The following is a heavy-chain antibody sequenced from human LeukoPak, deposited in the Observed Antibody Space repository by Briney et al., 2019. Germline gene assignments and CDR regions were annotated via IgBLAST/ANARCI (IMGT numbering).Heavy chain of an antibody. V-gene: IGHV4-4*07. J-gene: IGHJ5*02. CDR1: GGSISSYY. CDR2: IYTSGST. CDR3: ARRPLWFGELAGFDP. D-gene: IGHD3-10*01. Sequence: SETLSLTCTVCGGSISSYYWSWIRQPAGKGLEWIGRIYTSGSTNYNPSLKSRVTISVDTSKNQFSLKLSSVTAADTAVYYCARRPLWFGELAGFDPWGQGTLVTVSS.